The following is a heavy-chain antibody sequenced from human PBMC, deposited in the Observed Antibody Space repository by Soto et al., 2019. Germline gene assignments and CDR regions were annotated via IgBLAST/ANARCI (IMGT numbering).Heavy chain of an antibody. CDR1: GGSVSSGSYY. Sequence: SETLSLTCPVSGGSVSSGSYYWSWIRQPPGKGLEWVGYIYYSGSTNYNPSLESLVSISVDTCKNEFALKLSSVTAADTAVYYWARGLITGSHYSGGWYYFDSWGQGTQVTVSS. J-gene: IGHJ4*02. CDR3: ARGLITGSHYSGGWYYFDS. V-gene: IGHV4-61*01. D-gene: IGHD6-19*01. CDR2: IYYSGST.